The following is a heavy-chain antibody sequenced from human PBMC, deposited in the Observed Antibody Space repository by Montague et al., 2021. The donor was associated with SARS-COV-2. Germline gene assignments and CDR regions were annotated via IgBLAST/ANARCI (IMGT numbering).Heavy chain of an antibody. CDR1: GGSFSGYY. V-gene: IGHV4-34*01. J-gene: IGHJ4*02. Sequence: SETLPLTCAVYGGSFSGYYWRWIRQPPGKGLEWIGEITHSGSTNYNPSLKSRVTISLDMSTNQFSLKLSSVTAADTAVYYCARGRDRSSWYGTNYYFDYWGQGTLVTVSS. CDR2: ITHSGST. CDR3: ARGRDRSSWYGTNYYFDY. D-gene: IGHD6-13*01.